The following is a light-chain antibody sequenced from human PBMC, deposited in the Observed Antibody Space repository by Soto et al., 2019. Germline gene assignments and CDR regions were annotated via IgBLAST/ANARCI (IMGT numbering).Light chain of an antibody. Sequence: DIQMTQSPSTLSASVGDRVTITCPASQSISSWVAWYQQKLGKAPKLLIYKASSLESGVPSRFSGSGSGTDFTLTISSLQPDDFATYYCQQYNSYPYTFGQGTKLEIK. CDR2: KAS. V-gene: IGKV1-5*03. J-gene: IGKJ2*01. CDR3: QQYNSYPYT. CDR1: QSISSW.